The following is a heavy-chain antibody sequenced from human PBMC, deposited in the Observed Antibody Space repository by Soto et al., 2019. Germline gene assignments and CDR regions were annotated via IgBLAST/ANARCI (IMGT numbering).Heavy chain of an antibody. CDR2: IHHSGSI. Sequence: SETLSLTCTVSGGSISSDYYHWTWIRQSPGKGLEWIGYIHHSGSILYNPSLKSRLTISVDTSKNQFSLHLTSVTAADTAVYFCARKRGPRDCMDVWGKGTTVTGSS. D-gene: IGHD3-10*01. CDR3: ARKRGPRDCMDV. J-gene: IGHJ6*04. V-gene: IGHV4-30-4*08. CDR1: GGSISSDYYH.